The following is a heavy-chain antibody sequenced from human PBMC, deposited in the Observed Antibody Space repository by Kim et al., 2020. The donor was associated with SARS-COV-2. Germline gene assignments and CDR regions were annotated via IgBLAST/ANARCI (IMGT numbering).Heavy chain of an antibody. J-gene: IGHJ3*02. Sequence: APGRARFTIPRDNSKNTLYLQMNSLRAEETAVYYCARDGGMATMPDAFDIWGQGTMVTVSS. CDR3: ARDGGMATMPDAFDI. D-gene: IGHD5-12*01. V-gene: IGHV3-30*01.